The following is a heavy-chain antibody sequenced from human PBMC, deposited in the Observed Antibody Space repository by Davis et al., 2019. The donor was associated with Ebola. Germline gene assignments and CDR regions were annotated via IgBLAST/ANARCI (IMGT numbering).Heavy chain of an antibody. V-gene: IGHV3-15*01. Sequence: GESLKISCAASGFTFSNARMRWVRQTPGKGLEFVGRIKSKTDDGTIEYAAPLKGRFTISRDDSENTLFLQMDSLKTEDTAVYYCTADLLGRSRGIDYWGQGTLVTVSS. CDR1: GFTFSNAR. J-gene: IGHJ4*02. CDR2: IKSKTDDGTI. CDR3: TADLLGRSRGIDY.